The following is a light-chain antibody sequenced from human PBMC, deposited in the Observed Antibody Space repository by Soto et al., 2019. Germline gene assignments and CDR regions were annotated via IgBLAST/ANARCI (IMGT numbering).Light chain of an antibody. CDR1: QSVSNSY. Sequence: EIVLTQSPGTLSLSPGDRATLSCRASQSVSNSYLAWYQQKPGQSPRLLIYGASSRATGIPDRFSGSGSGTDLTLTISRLEPEDFAVYYCQQYNSSPITFGGGTKVEIK. CDR2: GAS. CDR3: QQYNSSPIT. V-gene: IGKV3-20*01. J-gene: IGKJ4*01.